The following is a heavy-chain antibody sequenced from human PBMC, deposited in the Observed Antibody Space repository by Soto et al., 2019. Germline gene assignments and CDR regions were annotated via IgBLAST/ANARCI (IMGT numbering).Heavy chain of an antibody. J-gene: IGHJ4*02. CDR3: TTGRTYREFVTGLRGLYSFDY. V-gene: IGHV3-15*01. D-gene: IGHD2-21*02. Sequence: GGSLRLSCAVSGLTFSDACMIWVRQAPGKGLEWVGHIKSNADGGTTDYAAPVKGRFTISRAESNSKTTLFLQMSSLKAEDTAVYYCTTGRTYREFVTGLRGLYSFDYWGQGTLVTVSS. CDR1: GLTFSDAC. CDR2: IKSNADGGTT.